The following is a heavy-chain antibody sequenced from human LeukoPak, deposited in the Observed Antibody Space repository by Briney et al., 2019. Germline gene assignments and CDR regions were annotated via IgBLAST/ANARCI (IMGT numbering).Heavy chain of an antibody. Sequence: GGSLRLSCAASGFTFSSYGMHWVRQAPGKGLEWVAVISYDGSNKYYADSVKGRFTISRDNAKNSLYLQMNSLRAEDTAVYYCARDYRITMIVAQALDYWGQGTLVTVSS. CDR1: GFTFSSYG. J-gene: IGHJ4*02. CDR3: ARDYRITMIVAQALDY. V-gene: IGHV3-30*03. D-gene: IGHD3-22*01. CDR2: ISYDGSNK.